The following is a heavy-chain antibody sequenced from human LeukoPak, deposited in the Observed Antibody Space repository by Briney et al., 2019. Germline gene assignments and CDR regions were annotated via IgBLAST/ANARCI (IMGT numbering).Heavy chain of an antibody. D-gene: IGHD3-3*01. J-gene: IGHJ5*02. CDR3: ARGARHDFWSGS. Sequence: GGSLRLSCAASGFIFSSYAMNWIRQAPGKGLEWVANIKEDGSGKYYVDSVKGRFTISRDNAKNSLYLQMNSLSGDDTGVYYCARGARHDFWSGSWGQGTPVTVSS. CDR1: GFIFSSYA. V-gene: IGHV3-7*01. CDR2: IKEDGSGK.